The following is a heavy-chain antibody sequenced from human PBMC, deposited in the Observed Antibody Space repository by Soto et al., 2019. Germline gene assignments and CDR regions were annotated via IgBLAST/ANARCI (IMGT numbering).Heavy chain of an antibody. Sequence: ASVKVSCKASGYTFTSYGISWVRQAPGQGLEWMGWISAYNGNTNYAQKLQGRVTMTTDTSTSTAYMELRSLRSDDTAVYYCASPPPPLCFWELRAPYYSYNGMDVWGQGTTV. D-gene: IGHD3-10*01. V-gene: IGHV1-18*01. CDR3: ASPPPPLCFWELRAPYYSYNGMDV. J-gene: IGHJ6*02. CDR1: GYTFTSYG. CDR2: ISAYNGNT.